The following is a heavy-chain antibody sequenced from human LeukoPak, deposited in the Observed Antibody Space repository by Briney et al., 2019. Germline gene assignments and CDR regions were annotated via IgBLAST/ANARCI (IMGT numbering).Heavy chain of an antibody. J-gene: IGHJ4*02. D-gene: IGHD2/OR15-2a*01. CDR2: IKNDGSIT. CDR1: GFTFSNYW. CDR3: ARTDYLTN. V-gene: IGHV3-74*01. Sequence: GGSLRLSRAASGFTFSNYWMHWVRQAPGKGLVWVSRIKNDGSITNYADSVKGRFTISRDNAKNTLHLQMNSLRAEDTAVYYCARTDYLTNWGQGTLVTVSS.